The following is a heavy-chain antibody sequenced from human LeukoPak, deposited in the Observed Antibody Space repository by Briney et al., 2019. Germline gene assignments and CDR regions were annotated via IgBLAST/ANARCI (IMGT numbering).Heavy chain of an antibody. CDR1: GYTFTGYY. CDR2: INPNSGGT. CDR3: AGAQYDSSGYYWNY. J-gene: IGHJ4*02. D-gene: IGHD3-22*01. Sequence: ASVKVSCKASGYTFTGYYMHWVRQAPGQGLEWMGRINPNSGGTNYAQKFQGRVTMTRDTSISTAYMELSRLRSDDTAVYYCAGAQYDSSGYYWNYWGQGTLVTVSS. V-gene: IGHV1-2*06.